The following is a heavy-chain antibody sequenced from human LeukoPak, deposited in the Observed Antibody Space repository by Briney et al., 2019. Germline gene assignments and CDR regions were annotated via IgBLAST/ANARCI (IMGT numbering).Heavy chain of an antibody. CDR2: IKQDGSEK. Sequence: GGSLRLSRAASGFTFSSYWMTWVRQAPGKGLEWAANIKQDGSEKYYVDSVKGRFTISRDNAKNSLYLQMNSLRAEDTALYYCARDGSSSWYPFDYWGQGTLVTVSS. V-gene: IGHV3-7*01. J-gene: IGHJ4*02. CDR1: GFTFSSYW. CDR3: ARDGSSSWYPFDY. D-gene: IGHD6-13*01.